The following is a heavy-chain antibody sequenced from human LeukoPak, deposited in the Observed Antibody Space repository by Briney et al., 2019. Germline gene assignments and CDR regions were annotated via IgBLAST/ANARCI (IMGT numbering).Heavy chain of an antibody. D-gene: IGHD2-2*01. Sequence: GGSLRLSCAASGFTFSSFGTHWVRQAPGKGLEWVTFIRYDGTIKYYADSVKDRFTISRDNSRATVHLQMNSLRTEDTAVYYCAKDGGDQYCRSSSCYPDYWGQGTLITVSS. CDR1: GFTFSSFG. J-gene: IGHJ4*02. CDR3: AKDGGDQYCRSSSCYPDY. CDR2: IRYDGTIK. V-gene: IGHV3-30*02.